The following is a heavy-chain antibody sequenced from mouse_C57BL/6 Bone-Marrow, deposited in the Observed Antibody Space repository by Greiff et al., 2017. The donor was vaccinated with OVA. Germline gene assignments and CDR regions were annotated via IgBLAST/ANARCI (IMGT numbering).Heavy chain of an antibody. Sequence: VQLQESGAELARPGASVKLSCKASGYTFTSYGISWVKQRTGQGLEWIGEIYPRSGNTYYNEKFKGKATLTADKSSSTAYMELCSLTSEDSAVYFCAEWDYYGSSGFDYWDQGTTLTVSS. V-gene: IGHV1-81*01. J-gene: IGHJ2*01. D-gene: IGHD1-1*01. CDR2: IYPRSGNT. CDR3: AEWDYYGSSGFDY. CDR1: GYTFTSYG.